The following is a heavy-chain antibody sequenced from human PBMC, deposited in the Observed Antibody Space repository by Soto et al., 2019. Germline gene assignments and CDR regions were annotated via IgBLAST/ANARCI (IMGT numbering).Heavy chain of an antibody. CDR1: GGSISSYY. V-gene: IGHV4-59*01. J-gene: IGHJ4*02. Sequence: SETLSLTCTVSGGSISSYYWSWIQQPPGKGLEWIGYIYDNRTFNYNPSLKSRVTISVETSKHQFSLKLSSVTAADTAVYYCARVTLGYSSSHYFDFWGQGPTVTVYS. CDR3: ARVTLGYSSSHYFDF. CDR2: IYDNRTF. D-gene: IGHD6-6*01.